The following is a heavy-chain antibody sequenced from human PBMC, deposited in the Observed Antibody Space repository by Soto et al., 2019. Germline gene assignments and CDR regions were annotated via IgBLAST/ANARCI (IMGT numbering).Heavy chain of an antibody. CDR1: GYTFSSYG. Sequence: QVQLVQSGAEVKKPGASVKVSCKASGYTFSSYGISWVRQAPGQGLEWMGWISANNANTNYAQNLQGRVTMTTDTTTNTAYMELRSLRSDDTDVYYCASDRSTSRYDRRSFDYWGQGTLVTVSS. CDR2: ISANNANT. D-gene: IGHD6-13*01. CDR3: ASDRSTSRYDRRSFDY. V-gene: IGHV1-18*01. J-gene: IGHJ4*02.